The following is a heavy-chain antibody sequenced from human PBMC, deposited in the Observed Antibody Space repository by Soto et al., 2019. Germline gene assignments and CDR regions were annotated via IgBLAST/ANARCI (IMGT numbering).Heavy chain of an antibody. CDR2: SRSKARGYTT. V-gene: IGHV3-72*01. J-gene: IGHJ3*02. Sequence: VQLVESGGGLVQPGGPRRLSCAAPGLPPGAYNMDWVRQAPGKGLEWVGRSRSKARGYTTESAAFVTGRFTVSRDESKNSFYLQMNSLKSEDTALYYCVRGFNSFDIWGQGKLLTVSS. CDR1: GLPPGAYN. CDR3: VRGFNSFDI.